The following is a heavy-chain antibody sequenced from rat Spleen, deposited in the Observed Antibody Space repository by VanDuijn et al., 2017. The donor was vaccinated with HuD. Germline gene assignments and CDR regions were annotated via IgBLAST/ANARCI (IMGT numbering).Heavy chain of an antibody. CDR2: ISYDGSST. J-gene: IGHJ4*01. CDR1: GFTFSDYG. CDR3: ARHLREASGVMNV. D-gene: IGHD4-3*01. Sequence: EVQLVESGGGLVQPGRSLKLSCAASGFTFSDYGVAWVRQAPTKGLEWVATISYDGSSTYYRDSVKGRFTISRDNAKSTLYLQMNSLQPEDTGTHYCARHLREASGVMNVWGQGASVTVSS. V-gene: IGHV5-29*01.